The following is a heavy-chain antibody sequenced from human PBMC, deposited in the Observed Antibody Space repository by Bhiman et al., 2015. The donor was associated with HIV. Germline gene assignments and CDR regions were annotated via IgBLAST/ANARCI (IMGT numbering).Heavy chain of an antibody. V-gene: IGHV3-48*03. J-gene: IGHJ3*02. CDR1: GFTFSSYE. D-gene: IGHD1-7*01. CDR3: ARGEYNWNYVISFAAFDI. CDR2: ISSSGNTI. Sequence: EVQLVESGGGLVQPGGSLRLSCPASGFTFSSYEMNWVRQAPGKGLEWVSYISSSGNTIYYADSVKGRFTISRDNAKNSLYLQMNSLRAEDTAVYYCARGEYNWNYVISFAAFDIWGQGTMVTVSS.